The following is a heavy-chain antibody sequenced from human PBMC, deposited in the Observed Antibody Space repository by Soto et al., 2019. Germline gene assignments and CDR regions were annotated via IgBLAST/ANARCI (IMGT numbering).Heavy chain of an antibody. Sequence: QVQLVESGGGVVQPGRSLRLSCAASGFTFSSYGMHWVRQAPGKGLEWVAVISYDGSNKYYADSVKGRFTISRDNSKNTLYLQMNSLRAEDTAVYYCAKDLIVDPEWFGGGSQYYYYYYGMDVWGQGTTVTVSS. CDR3: AKDLIVDPEWFGGGSQYYYYYYGMDV. D-gene: IGHD3-10*01. CDR1: GFTFSSYG. J-gene: IGHJ6*02. V-gene: IGHV3-30*18. CDR2: ISYDGSNK.